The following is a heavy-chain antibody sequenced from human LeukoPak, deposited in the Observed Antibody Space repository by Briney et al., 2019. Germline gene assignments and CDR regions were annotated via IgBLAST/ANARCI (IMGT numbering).Heavy chain of an antibody. CDR3: ARPYYDFWSGSTNYYFDL. CDR1: GGSISSGGYY. CDR2: IYHSGST. D-gene: IGHD3-3*01. J-gene: IGHJ2*01. Sequence: PSETLSLTCTVSGGSISSGGYYWSWIRQPPGKGLEWIGYIYHSGSTYYNPSLKSRVTISVDTSKNQFSLKLSSVTAADTAVYYCARPYYDFWSGSTNYYFDLWGRGTLVTVSS. V-gene: IGHV4-30-2*02.